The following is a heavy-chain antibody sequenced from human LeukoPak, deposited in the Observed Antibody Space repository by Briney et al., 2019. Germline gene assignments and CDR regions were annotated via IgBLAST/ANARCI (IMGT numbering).Heavy chain of an antibody. D-gene: IGHD7-27*01. CDR1: GFTFSDYA. J-gene: IGHJ6*03. CDR2: VNGRGATT. V-gene: IGHV3-23*01. CDR3: AKAPATGEGYYFYYMDD. Sequence: PGGSLRLSCAASGFASGFTFSDYAVSWVRQAPGKGPEWVASVNGRGATTYYADSVRGRFTISRDNSKNTLYLQMISLGADDTAIYFCAKAPATGEGYYFYYMDDWGKGTTVTVSS.